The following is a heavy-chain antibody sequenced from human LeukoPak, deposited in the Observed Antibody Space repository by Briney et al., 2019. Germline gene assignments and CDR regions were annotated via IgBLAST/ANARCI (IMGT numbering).Heavy chain of an antibody. D-gene: IGHD2-8*01. CDR2: IYHSGST. CDR1: GGSFSGYY. V-gene: IGHV4-34*01. Sequence: SETLSLTCAVYGGSFSGYYWTWIRQPPGKGLEWIGEIYHSGSTNYNPSLKSRVTISVDTSKNQFSLKLTSVTAADTAVYYCARGRNGAYGDYWGQGTLVTVSS. J-gene: IGHJ4*02. CDR3: ARGRNGAYGDY.